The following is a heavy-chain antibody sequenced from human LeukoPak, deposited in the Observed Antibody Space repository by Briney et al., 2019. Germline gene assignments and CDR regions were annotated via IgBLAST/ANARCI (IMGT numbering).Heavy chain of an antibody. V-gene: IGHV5-51*01. Sequence: GESLKISFQGSGYRFTSYWFGWVRQMPGKGLEWMGIIYRGKSDSRYSPSLQGEVSISADKSIRTAYLQWSSLKASDTAMYYCARGGLGGLYYDYCGQGTLVTVSS. CDR1: GYRFTSYW. CDR2: IYRGKSDS. D-gene: IGHD6-19*01. CDR3: ARGGLGGLYYDY. J-gene: IGHJ4*02.